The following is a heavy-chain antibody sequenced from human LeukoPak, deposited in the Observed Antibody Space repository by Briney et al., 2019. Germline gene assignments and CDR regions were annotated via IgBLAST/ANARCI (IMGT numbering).Heavy chain of an antibody. V-gene: IGHV3-21*01. J-gene: IGHJ6*02. D-gene: IGHD4-17*01. CDR1: GFTFSSYS. CDR3: AITTTLDYYYYYGMDV. CDR2: ISSSSNYI. Sequence: GGSLRLSCAASGFTFSSYSMNWVRQAPGKGLEWVSSISSSSNYIYYADSVKGRFTISRDNAKNSLYLQMNSLRAEDTAVYYCAITTTLDYYYYYGMDVWGQGTTVTVSS.